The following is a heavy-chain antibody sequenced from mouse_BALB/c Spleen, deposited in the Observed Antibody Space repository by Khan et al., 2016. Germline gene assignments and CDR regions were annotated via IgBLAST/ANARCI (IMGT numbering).Heavy chain of an antibody. Sequence: VQLQQPGAELVKPGASVKLSCTASGFNIKDTFLHWVKQRPEQGLEWLGRIDPANGDTKYDPNFQGKATITADTSSNTAYLRLSSLTSEDTAVYYCAPIYDGYYRYWGQGTTLTVSS. J-gene: IGHJ2*01. CDR3: APIYDGYYRY. CDR2: IDPANGDT. D-gene: IGHD2-3*01. V-gene: IGHV14-3*02. CDR1: GFNIKDTF.